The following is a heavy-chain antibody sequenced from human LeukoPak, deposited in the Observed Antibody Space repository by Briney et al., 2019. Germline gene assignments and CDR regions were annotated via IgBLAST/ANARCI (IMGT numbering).Heavy chain of an antibody. CDR1: GFPFSDYA. V-gene: IGHV3-23*01. D-gene: IGHD2-15*01. CDR3: AMVAAKVYYYYYGMDV. Sequence: GGSLRLSCAASGFPFSDYAMTWVRQAPGKGLEWVSAISGSGGSTYYADSVKGRFTISRDNSKNTLYLQMNSLRAEDTAVYYCAMVAAKVYYYYYGMDVWGQGTTVTVSS. CDR2: ISGSGGST. J-gene: IGHJ6*02.